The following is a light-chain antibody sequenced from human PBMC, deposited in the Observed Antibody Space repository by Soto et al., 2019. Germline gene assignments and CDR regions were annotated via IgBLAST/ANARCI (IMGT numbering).Light chain of an antibody. J-gene: IGKJ5*01. CDR1: QSVDIS. CDR2: GAS. V-gene: IGKV3-15*01. Sequence: EIVLTQSPATLSVSPGERVILSCRASQSVDISLAWYQQKPGQAPRLLIYGASTRATDMPGTFSGRGSGTEFTLTITSLRPEDFEIYYCQQYNNWPITFGQGTRLEIK. CDR3: QQYNNWPIT.